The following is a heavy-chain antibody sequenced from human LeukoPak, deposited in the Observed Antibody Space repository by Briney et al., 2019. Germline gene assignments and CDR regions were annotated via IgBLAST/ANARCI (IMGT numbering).Heavy chain of an antibody. D-gene: IGHD1-1*01. V-gene: IGHV3-7*03. CDR2: IRDDGGEK. J-gene: IGHJ4*02. CDR3: ARHGRHWSYYFDY. Sequence: PGGSLRLSCAASGFTFRTYWMSWVRQAPGKGLEWVANIRDDGGEKHYVDSVEGRFTISRDNAKNSLFLQMNTLRAEDTAIYFSARHGRHWSYYFDYWGQGSLVTVSS. CDR1: GFTFRTYW.